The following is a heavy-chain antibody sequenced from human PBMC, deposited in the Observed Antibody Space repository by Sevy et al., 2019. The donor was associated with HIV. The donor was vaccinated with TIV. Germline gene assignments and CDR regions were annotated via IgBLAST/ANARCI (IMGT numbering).Heavy chain of an antibody. CDR2: ISSSGSTI. V-gene: IGHV3-11*01. Sequence: GGSLRLSCAASGFTFSDYYMSWIRQAPGKGLEWVSYISSSGSTIYYADSVKGRFTISRDNAKNSLYLQMNSLRAEDSSVYYCAREKPGSYYFDYWGQGTLVTVSS. CDR1: GFTFSDYY. CDR3: AREKPGSYYFDY. J-gene: IGHJ4*02. D-gene: IGHD1-26*01.